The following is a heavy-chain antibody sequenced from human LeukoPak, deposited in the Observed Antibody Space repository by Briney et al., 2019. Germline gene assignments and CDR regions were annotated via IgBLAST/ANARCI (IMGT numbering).Heavy chain of an antibody. CDR1: GFTFSSYS. Sequence: PGGSLRLSCAASGFTFSSYSMNWVRQPPGKGLEWVSSISSSSSYIYYADSVKGRFTISRDNAKNSLYLQMNSLRAEDTAVYYCARDLITMVRGVNWEFDYWGQGNLVTASS. D-gene: IGHD3-10*01. CDR2: ISSSSSYI. J-gene: IGHJ4*02. CDR3: ARDLITMVRGVNWEFDY. V-gene: IGHV3-21*01.